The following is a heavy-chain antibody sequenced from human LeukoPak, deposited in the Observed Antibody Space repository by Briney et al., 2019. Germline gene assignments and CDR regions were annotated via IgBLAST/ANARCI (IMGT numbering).Heavy chain of an antibody. CDR1: GYTFTSYA. J-gene: IGHJ3*02. CDR3: ARGVGKLRYFDWLSPPDAFDI. Sequence: ASVKVSCKASGYTFTSYAMHWVRQAPGQRLEWMGWINAGNGNTKYSQEFQGRVTITRDTSASTAYMELSSLRSEDMAVYYCARGVGKLRYFDWLSPPDAFDIWGQGTMVTVSS. D-gene: IGHD3-9*01. CDR2: INAGNGNT. V-gene: IGHV1-3*03.